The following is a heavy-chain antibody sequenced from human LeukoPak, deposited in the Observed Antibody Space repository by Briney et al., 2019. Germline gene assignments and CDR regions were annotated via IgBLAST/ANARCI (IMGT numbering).Heavy chain of an antibody. Sequence: TSETLSLTCTVSGGSISSYYWSWIRQPPGKGLEWIGYVYYTGNTKYNPSLKSRITISVDTSKKQFSLKLSTVTAADTAVYYCARAQGGAFDIWGQGTMVTVSS. CDR3: ARAQGGAFDI. CDR1: GGSISSYY. J-gene: IGHJ3*02. D-gene: IGHD3-16*01. V-gene: IGHV4-59*08. CDR2: VYYTGNT.